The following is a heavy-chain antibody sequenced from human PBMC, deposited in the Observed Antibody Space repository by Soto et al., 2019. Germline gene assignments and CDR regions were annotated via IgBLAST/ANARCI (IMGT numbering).Heavy chain of an antibody. V-gene: IGHV1-3*01. CDR3: AIDLSIVRRNAHAI. CDR1: GYTFTSYA. D-gene: IGHD6-6*01. CDR2: INAGNGNT. J-gene: IGHJ3*02. Sequence: GASGMVSCKASGYTFTSYAMHWVRQAPGQRLERMGWINAGNGNTKYSQKFQGRVTITRDTSASTAYMELRSLRSDDTAVYYCAIDLSIVRRNAHAIWSRRSTDTVSS.